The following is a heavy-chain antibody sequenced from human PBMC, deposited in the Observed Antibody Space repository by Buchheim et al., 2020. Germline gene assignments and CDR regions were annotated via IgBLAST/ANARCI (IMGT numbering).Heavy chain of an antibody. D-gene: IGHD3-22*01. V-gene: IGHV3-33*01. Sequence: QVQLVESGGGVVQPGRSLRLSCAASGFTFSSYGMHWVRQAPGKGLEWVAVIWYDGSNKYYADSVKGRFTISRDNSKNKLYLQMNSLRAEDTAVYYCARDRRGYYDSSGYYGYWGQGTL. CDR3: ARDRRGYYDSSGYYGY. J-gene: IGHJ4*02. CDR2: IWYDGSNK. CDR1: GFTFSSYG.